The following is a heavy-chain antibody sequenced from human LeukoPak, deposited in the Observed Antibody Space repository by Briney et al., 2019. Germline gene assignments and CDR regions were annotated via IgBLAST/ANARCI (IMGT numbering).Heavy chain of an antibody. V-gene: IGHV4-59*01. CDR2: IYYSGST. J-gene: IGHJ4*02. D-gene: IGHD2/OR15-2a*01. Sequence: SETLSLTCTVSGGSINGYYWSWIRQPPGKGLEWIGYIYYSGSTNYNPSLKSRVTISVDTSKNQFSLKLSSVTAADTAVYYCAREYCNDYWGQGSLVTVSS. CDR1: GGSINGYY. CDR3: AREYCNDY.